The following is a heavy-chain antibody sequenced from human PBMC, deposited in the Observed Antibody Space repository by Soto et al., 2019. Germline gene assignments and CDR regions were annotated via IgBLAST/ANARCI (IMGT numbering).Heavy chain of an antibody. CDR3: ARGYYDFWSGYYFRPLAY. D-gene: IGHD3-3*01. CDR1: GGSISGGDYY. Sequence: PSETLSLTCTVSGGSISGGDYYWSWIRQPPGKGLEWIGYIYYSGSTYYNPSLKSRVTISVDTSKNQFSLKLSSVTAADTAVYYCARGYYDFWSGYYFRPLAYWGQGTLVTVSS. J-gene: IGHJ4*02. V-gene: IGHV4-30-4*01. CDR2: IYYSGST.